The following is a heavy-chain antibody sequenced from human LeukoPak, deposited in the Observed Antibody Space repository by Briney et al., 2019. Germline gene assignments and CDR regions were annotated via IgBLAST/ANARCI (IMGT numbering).Heavy chain of an antibody. CDR3: ARDRGIAVAGLDY. D-gene: IGHD6-19*01. CDR2: IYYSGST. CDR1: GGSISSDY. V-gene: IGHV4-59*12. J-gene: IGHJ4*02. Sequence: PSETLSLTCTVSGGSISSDYWSWIRQPPGKGLEWIGYIYYSGSTNYNPSLKSRVTMSVDTSKNQFSLKLSSVTAADTAVYYCARDRGIAVAGLDYWGQGTLVTVSS.